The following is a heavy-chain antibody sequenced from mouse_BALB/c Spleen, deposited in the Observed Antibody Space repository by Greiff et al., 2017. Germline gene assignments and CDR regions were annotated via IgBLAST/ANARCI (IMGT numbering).Heavy chain of an antibody. CDR1: GYSFTSYW. D-gene: IGHD2-14*01. V-gene: IGHV1-69*02. CDR3: ARHYRYGFDY. J-gene: IGHJ2*01. Sequence: VQLQQPGAELVRPGASVKLSCKASGYSFTSYWMHWVKQRPGQGLEWIGMIDPSDSETRLNQKFKDKATLTVDKSSSTAYMQLSSPTSEDSAVYYCARHYRYGFDYWGQGTTLTVSS. CDR2: IDPSDSET.